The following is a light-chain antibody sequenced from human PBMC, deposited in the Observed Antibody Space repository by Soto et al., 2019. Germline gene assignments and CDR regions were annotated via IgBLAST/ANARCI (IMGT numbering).Light chain of an antibody. CDR1: SSDVGAYNY. CDR3: SSYTSSNSYV. CDR2: DVN. Sequence: QSALTQPASVSGSPGQSITISCTGTSSDVGAYNYVSWYQQHPGKAPKLMIYDVNNRPSGVSNRFSGSKSVNTASLTISGLQAEDEADYYCSSYTSSNSYVFGTGTKLTVL. J-gene: IGLJ1*01. V-gene: IGLV2-14*03.